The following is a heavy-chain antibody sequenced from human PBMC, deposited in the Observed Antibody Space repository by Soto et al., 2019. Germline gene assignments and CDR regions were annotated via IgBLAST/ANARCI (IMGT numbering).Heavy chain of an antibody. Sequence: SETLSLTCIVSGGSISNYYWSWIRQPPGKGLEWIGYIYYSGSTNYNPSLQSRVTISVDTSKNQFSLKLSSVTAADTAVYYCARRYGGAFDFWGQGTMVT. V-gene: IGHV4-59*01. D-gene: IGHD3-10*01. CDR3: ARRYGGAFDF. J-gene: IGHJ3*01. CDR2: IYYSGST. CDR1: GGSISNYY.